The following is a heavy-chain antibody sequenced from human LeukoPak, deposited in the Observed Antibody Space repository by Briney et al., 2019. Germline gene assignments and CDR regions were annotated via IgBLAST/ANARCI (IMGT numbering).Heavy chain of an antibody. CDR2: INPNSGGT. CDR1: GGTFSSYA. J-gene: IGHJ4*02. V-gene: IGHV1-2*02. D-gene: IGHD2-2*01. Sequence: ASVKVSCKASGGTFSSYAISWVRQAPGQGLEWMGWINPNSGGTNYAQKFQGRVTMTRDTSISTAYMELSRLRSDDTAVYYCARDRCSSTSCYVDYWGQGTLVTVSS. CDR3: ARDRCSSTSCYVDY.